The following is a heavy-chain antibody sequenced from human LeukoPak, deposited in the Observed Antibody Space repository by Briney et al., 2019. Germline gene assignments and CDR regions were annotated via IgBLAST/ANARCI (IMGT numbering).Heavy chain of an antibody. J-gene: IGHJ4*02. CDR2: ISNSGVNT. V-gene: IGHV3-23*01. CDR3: AKRNSSGWYYFDY. Sequence: GGSLRLSCEASGFTFRSYAMSWVRQAPGKGLEWVSLISNSGVNTYYANSVKGRFTISRDNSKNTLYLQMNSLRDEDTAIYCCAKRNSSGWYYFDYWGQGTLVTVSS. CDR1: GFTFRSYA. D-gene: IGHD6-19*01.